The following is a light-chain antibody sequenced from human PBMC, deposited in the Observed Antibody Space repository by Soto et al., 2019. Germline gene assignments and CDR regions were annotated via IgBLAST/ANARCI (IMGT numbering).Light chain of an antibody. CDR3: QQFDSLTYT. J-gene: IGKJ2*01. CDR2: DAY. CDR1: QDINDR. Sequence: DIQMTQSASSLSASVGDRVTITCQASQDINDRLKWYQQKPGKAPKILIYDAYRLEKGDPARFSGDESETDFTLTINNLQPEDFATYHCQQFDSLTYTFGQGTSLEI. V-gene: IGKV1-33*01.